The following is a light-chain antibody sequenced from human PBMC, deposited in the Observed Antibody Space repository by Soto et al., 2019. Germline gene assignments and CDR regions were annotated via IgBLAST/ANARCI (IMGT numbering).Light chain of an antibody. V-gene: IGLV2-14*01. CDR3: SSYTSGSTLYV. CDR2: DVS. CDR1: SSDVGGYNF. J-gene: IGLJ1*01. Sequence: ALTQPASVSGSPGQSITISCTGTSSDVGGYNFVSWFQQHPGKAPKLMIYDVSNRPSGVSNRFSGSKSGNTASLTISGLQAEDEADYYCSSYTSGSTLYVFGTGTKVTVL.